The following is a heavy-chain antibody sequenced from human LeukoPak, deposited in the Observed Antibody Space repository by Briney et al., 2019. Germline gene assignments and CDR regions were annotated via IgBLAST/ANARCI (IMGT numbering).Heavy chain of an antibody. Sequence: SGGSLRLSCAASGFTFSSYGMHWVRQAPGRGLEWVTVISYDGSIKYYADSVKGRFTISRDNSKNTVYLQMHSLRDEDTAVYYCAKGGEMATIEELDYWGQGTLVTVSS. J-gene: IGHJ4*02. CDR1: GFTFSSYG. V-gene: IGHV3-30*18. D-gene: IGHD5-24*01. CDR2: ISYDGSIK. CDR3: AKGGEMATIEELDY.